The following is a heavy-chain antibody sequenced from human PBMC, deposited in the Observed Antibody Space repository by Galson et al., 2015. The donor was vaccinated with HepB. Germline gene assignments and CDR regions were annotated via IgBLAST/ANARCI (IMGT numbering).Heavy chain of an antibody. CDR3: ARGSLYDPDAFDI. Sequence: SLRLSCAASRFTFSDYSMNWVRQAPGKGLEWISYISSSSSNIYYADPVEGRFTISRDNAENSLHLQMNSLRDEDTAVYFCARGSLYDPDAFDIWGQGTMVIVSS. J-gene: IGHJ3*02. CDR1: RFTFSDYS. V-gene: IGHV3-48*02. CDR2: ISSSSSNI. D-gene: IGHD2-8*01.